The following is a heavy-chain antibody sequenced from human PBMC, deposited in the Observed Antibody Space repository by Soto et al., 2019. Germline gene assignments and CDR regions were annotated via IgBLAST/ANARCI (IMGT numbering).Heavy chain of an antibody. CDR2: TNEDGTTI. CDR3: ARDLAGRVDY. J-gene: IGHJ4*01. CDR1: GFTFSSYW. Sequence: GGSLRLSCAASGFTFSSYWMHWVRQVPGKGLVWVSRTNEDGTTINYADSVRGRFTISRDNAKNTLYLQMSSLRAEDTAVYYCARDLAGRVDYWGHGTLVTVSS. V-gene: IGHV3-74*01.